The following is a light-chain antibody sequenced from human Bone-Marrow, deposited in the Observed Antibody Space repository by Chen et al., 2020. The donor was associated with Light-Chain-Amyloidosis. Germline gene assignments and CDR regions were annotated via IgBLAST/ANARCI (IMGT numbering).Light chain of an antibody. J-gene: IGLJ3*02. Sequence: SYVLTKPSSVQAAPGQTATIACGGNNIGSTSVHWYQQTPGQAPLLVVYDDSDRPSGIPARLSGSNSGNTATLTISRVEAGDEADYYCQVWDRSSDRPVFGGGTKLTVL. CDR2: DDS. CDR3: QVWDRSSDRPV. CDR1: NIGSTS. V-gene: IGLV3-21*02.